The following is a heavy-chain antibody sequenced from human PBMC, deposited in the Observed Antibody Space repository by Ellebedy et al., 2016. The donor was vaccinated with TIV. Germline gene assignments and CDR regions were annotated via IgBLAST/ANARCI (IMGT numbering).Heavy chain of an antibody. CDR1: GFTFSSYS. V-gene: IGHV3-21*01. CDR3: AGHGDRAMTH. D-gene: IGHD5-18*01. Sequence: GESLKISCAASGFTFSSYSMNWVRQAPGKGLEWVSSISSSSSYIYYADSVKGRFTISRDNAKKSLYLQMNSLRAEDTAVYYCAGHGDRAMTHWGQGTLVTVSS. J-gene: IGHJ4*02. CDR2: ISSSSSYI.